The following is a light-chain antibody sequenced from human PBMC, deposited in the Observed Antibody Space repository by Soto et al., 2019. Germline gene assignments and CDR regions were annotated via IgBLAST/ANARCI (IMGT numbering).Light chain of an antibody. Sequence: EIVLTQSPGTLSLSKGERATLTCRSSQSVSSSYLAWYQQKPGQAPRLLIYGASSRATGIPDRFSGSGSGTDFTLTISRLEPEDFVVYYCQQYGSSPPLTFGGGTNVDI. CDR3: QQYGSSPPLT. CDR2: GAS. J-gene: IGKJ4*01. CDR1: QSVSSSY. V-gene: IGKV3-20*01.